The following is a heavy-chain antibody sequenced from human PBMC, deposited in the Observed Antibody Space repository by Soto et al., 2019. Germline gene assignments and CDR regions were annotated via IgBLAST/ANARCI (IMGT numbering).Heavy chain of an antibody. V-gene: IGHV3-30*18. D-gene: IGHD3-9*01. Sequence: QVQLVESGGGVVQPGRSLRLSCAASGFTFSRYGIHWVRQAPGKGLEWVAALSNDGSHKYYADSVKGRFTIFRDNSKNTLYLQMNSLRAEDTSVYYCAKEWGDWPYYYGMDGWGQGTTVTVSS. CDR3: AKEWGDWPYYYGMDG. CDR2: LSNDGSHK. J-gene: IGHJ6*02. CDR1: GFTFSRYG.